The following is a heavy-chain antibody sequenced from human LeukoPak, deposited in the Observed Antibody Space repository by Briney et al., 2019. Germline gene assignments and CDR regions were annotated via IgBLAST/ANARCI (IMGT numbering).Heavy chain of an antibody. D-gene: IGHD2-2*01. CDR1: GGTHSNYA. V-gene: IGHV1-69*06. Sequence: SSVNVSCKSSGGTHSNYAIPGVGQVPGRGLEWMGRITPMFDTPKYAQRFHGGATISADTTTSTAYMELSSLRSDGTAVYYCARGICTTTTCYHIDYWGQGTLVTVSS. J-gene: IGHJ4*02. CDR3: ARGICTTTTCYHIDY. CDR2: ITPMFDTP.